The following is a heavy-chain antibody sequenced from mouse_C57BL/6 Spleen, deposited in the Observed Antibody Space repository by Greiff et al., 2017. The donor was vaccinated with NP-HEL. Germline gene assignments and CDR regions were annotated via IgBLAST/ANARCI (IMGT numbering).Heavy chain of an antibody. D-gene: IGHD1-1*01. CDR3: ARAPRYGSRVGYAMDY. CDR1: GYAFSSSW. J-gene: IGHJ4*01. Sequence: QVQLQQSGPELVKPGASVKISCKASGYAFSSSWMNWVKQRPGKGLEWIGRIYPGDGDTNYNGKFKGKATLTADKSSSTAYMQLSSLTSEDSAVYFCARAPRYGSRVGYAMDYWGQGTSVTVSS. V-gene: IGHV1-82*01. CDR2: IYPGDGDT.